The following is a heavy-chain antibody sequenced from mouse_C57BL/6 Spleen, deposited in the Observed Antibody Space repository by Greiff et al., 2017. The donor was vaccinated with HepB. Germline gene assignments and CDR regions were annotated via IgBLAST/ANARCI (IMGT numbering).Heavy chain of an antibody. CDR1: GYAFSSSW. D-gene: IGHD4-1*01. CDR2: IYPGDGDT. Sequence: QVQLKQSGPELVKPGASVKISCKASGYAFSSSWMNWVKQRPGTGLEWIGRIYPGDGDTNYNGKFKGKATLTADKSSSTAYMQLSSLTSEDSAVYFCARWELGYYFDYWGQGTTLTVSS. J-gene: IGHJ2*01. CDR3: ARWELGYYFDY. V-gene: IGHV1-82*01.